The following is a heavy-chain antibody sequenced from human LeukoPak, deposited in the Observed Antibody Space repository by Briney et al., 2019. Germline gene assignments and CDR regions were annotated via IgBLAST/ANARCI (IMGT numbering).Heavy chain of an antibody. J-gene: IGHJ4*02. D-gene: IGHD6-13*01. Sequence: QPGGSLRLSCAASGFSFSDSYMTWVRQAPGKGLEWVSVIYTDGTTYYADSVKGRFTISRDNSKNTLYLQVNSLRAEDTAMYYCATGASWFNYWGQGTLVTVSS. CDR1: GFSFSDSY. CDR3: ATGASWFNY. V-gene: IGHV3-53*01. CDR2: IYTDGTT.